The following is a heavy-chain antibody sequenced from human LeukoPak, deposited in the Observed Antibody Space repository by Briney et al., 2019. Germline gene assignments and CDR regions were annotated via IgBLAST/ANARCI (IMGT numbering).Heavy chain of an antibody. D-gene: IGHD3-10*01. J-gene: IGHJ4*02. CDR2: ISSSSSTI. CDR1: GFTFSSYS. CDR3: ARDRELLWFGELWGYFDY. Sequence: PGGSLRLSCAASGFTFSSYSMNWVRQAPGKGLEWVSYISSSSSTIYYADSVKGRFTISRDNAKNSLYLQMNSLRAEDTAVYYCARDRELLWFGELWGYFDYWGQGTLVTVSS. V-gene: IGHV3-48*01.